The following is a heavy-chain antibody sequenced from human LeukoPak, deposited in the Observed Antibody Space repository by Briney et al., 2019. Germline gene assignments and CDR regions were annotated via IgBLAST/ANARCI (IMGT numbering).Heavy chain of an antibody. CDR2: IYPPDSDT. CDR1: GYSFTSYW. CDR3: ARLASEGTFDY. Sequence: PGESLKISCKASGYSFTSYWIVWVRQMPGKGLEWMGIIYPPDSDTKYSPSFQGQVTISVDKSISTAYLQWSSLKASDTAMYYCARLASEGTFDYWGQGILVTVSS. D-gene: IGHD1-1*01. J-gene: IGHJ4*02. V-gene: IGHV5-51*01.